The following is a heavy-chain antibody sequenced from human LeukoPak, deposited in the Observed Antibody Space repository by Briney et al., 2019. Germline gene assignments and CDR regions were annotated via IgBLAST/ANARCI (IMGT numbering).Heavy chain of an antibody. V-gene: IGHV4-61*02. J-gene: IGHJ4*02. Sequence: PSQTLSLTCTVSGGSISSGSYYWSWIRQPAGKGLEWIGRIYTSGSTNYNPSLKSRVTISVDTSKNQFSLKLSSVTAADTAVYYCARGSTGGPYYFDYWGQGTLVTVSS. CDR2: IYTSGST. CDR3: ARGSTGGPYYFDY. D-gene: IGHD4-23*01. CDR1: GGSISSGSYY.